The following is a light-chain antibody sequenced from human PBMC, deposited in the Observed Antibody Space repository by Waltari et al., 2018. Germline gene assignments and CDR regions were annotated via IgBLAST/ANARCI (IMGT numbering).Light chain of an antibody. V-gene: IGLV3-27*01. CDR3: FSAADNNGV. J-gene: IGLJ1*01. Sequence: SSALTQPSSVSVSPGQTARITCSGDVLAKKKYPRWLPQKPGQAPILVIYKDSERPSGIPERFSGSSSGTTVTLTISGAQVEDEADYYCFSAADNNGVFGTGTKVTVL. CDR2: KDS. CDR1: VLAKKKY.